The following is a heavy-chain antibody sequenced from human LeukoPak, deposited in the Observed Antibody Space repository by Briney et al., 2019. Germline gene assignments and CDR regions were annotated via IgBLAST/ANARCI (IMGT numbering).Heavy chain of an antibody. CDR3: AKSGGFFDT. D-gene: IGHD1-26*01. CDR2: IGQDGTDK. V-gene: IGHV3-7*01. Sequence: PGGSLRLSCAASGFTFSNSWMTWVHQAPGKGLEWVANIGQDGTDKYYVDSVVGRFTISRDNAQNLLYLHMNSLRAEDTGVYHCAKSGGFFDTWGQGTLVTVSS. CDR1: GFTFSNSW. J-gene: IGHJ4*02.